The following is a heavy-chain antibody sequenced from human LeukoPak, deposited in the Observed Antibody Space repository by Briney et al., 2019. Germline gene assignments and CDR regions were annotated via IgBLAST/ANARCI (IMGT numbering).Heavy chain of an antibody. D-gene: IGHD3-10*01. CDR3: ARGPSPKLLWFGEMWHFDY. Sequence: GGSLRLSCAASGFTFSSYWMNWARQAPGKGLEWVANIKQDGSEKYYVDSVKGRFTISRDNAKNSLYLQMNSLRAEDTAVYYCARGPSPKLLWFGEMWHFDYWGQGTLVTVSS. V-gene: IGHV3-7*03. CDR2: IKQDGSEK. CDR1: GFTFSSYW. J-gene: IGHJ4*02.